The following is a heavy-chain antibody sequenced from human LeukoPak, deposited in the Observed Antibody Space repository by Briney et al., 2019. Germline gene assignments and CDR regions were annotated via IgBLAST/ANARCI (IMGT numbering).Heavy chain of an antibody. V-gene: IGHV4-34*01. CDR2: INHSGST. J-gene: IGHJ6*02. Sequence: PSETLSLTCAVYGGSFSGYYWSWIRQPPGKGLEWIGEINHSGSTNYNPSLKSRVTISVDTSKNQFSLKLSSVTAADTAVYYCARHSTLTYYYYGMDVWGQGTTVTVSS. CDR1: GGSFSGYY. D-gene: IGHD2-2*01. CDR3: ARHSTLTYYYYGMDV.